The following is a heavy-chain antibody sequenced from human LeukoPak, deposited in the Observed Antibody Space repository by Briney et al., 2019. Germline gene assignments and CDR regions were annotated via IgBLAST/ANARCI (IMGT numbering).Heavy chain of an antibody. CDR3: ARDRAAAMEYYYMDV. CDR2: IWYDGSNK. D-gene: IGHD2-2*01. V-gene: IGHV3-33*01. CDR1: GFTFRSYG. Sequence: GRSLRFSCAASGFTFRSYGMHWVRQAPGEGLEWVAVIWYDGSNKNYADSVKGRFTISRDDSKNTLYLQMNSLRAEDTAVYYCARDRAAAMEYYYMDVWGKGTTVTVSS. J-gene: IGHJ6*03.